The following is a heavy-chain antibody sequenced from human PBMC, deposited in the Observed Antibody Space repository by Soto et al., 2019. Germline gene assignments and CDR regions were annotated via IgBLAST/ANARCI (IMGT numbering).Heavy chain of an antibody. CDR1: GGSFSGYY. D-gene: IGHD2-2*01. CDR3: ASLISHCSSTSCGSS. V-gene: IGHV4-34*01. J-gene: IGHJ5*02. Sequence: PSETLSLTCAVYGGSFSGYYWSWIRQPPGKGLVWFGEVNHRGSTNYNPSLKSRVTISVDTSKNQFSLKMSSVTAADTAVYYCASLISHCSSTSCGSSWGQGTLVTVSS. CDR2: VNHRGST.